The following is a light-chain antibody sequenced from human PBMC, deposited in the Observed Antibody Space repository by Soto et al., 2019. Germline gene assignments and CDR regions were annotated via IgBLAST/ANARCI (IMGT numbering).Light chain of an antibody. V-gene: IGLV1-44*01. CDR3: AAWDDSLNGVV. CDR2: SNT. Sequence: QSVLTQPPSASGTPGQTIALSCSGGSSNIGSHTVNWYQQLPGTAPRLLIYSNTQRPSGVPGRFSGSKSGTSASLAISGLQSEYEGDYYCAAWDDSLNGVVFGGGTKVTVL. J-gene: IGLJ2*01. CDR1: SSNIGSHT.